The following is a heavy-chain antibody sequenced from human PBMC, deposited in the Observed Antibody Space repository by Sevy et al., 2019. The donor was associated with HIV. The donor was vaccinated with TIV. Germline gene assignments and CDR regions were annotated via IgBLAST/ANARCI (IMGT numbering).Heavy chain of an antibody. CDR3: ARFHRVTPYYYCLDV. J-gene: IGHJ6*02. D-gene: IGHD4-4*01. CDR2: IIPIFGTA. CDR1: GGTFSSYA. Sequence: ASVKVSCKASGGTFSSYAISWVRQAPGQGLEWMGGIIPIFGTANYAQKFQGRVTITADESTSTAYMELSSLRSEDTAVYYCARFHRVTPYYYCLDVWGQGTTVTVSS. V-gene: IGHV1-69*13.